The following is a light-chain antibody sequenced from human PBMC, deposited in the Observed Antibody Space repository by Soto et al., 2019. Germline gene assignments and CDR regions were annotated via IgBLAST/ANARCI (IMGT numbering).Light chain of an antibody. CDR2: GAS. CDR3: QQYGSSPWT. Sequence: DIVLTQSPGTLSLSSGERATLSCRASQSVSSSYLAWYQQRPGQAPRLLMYGASSRATGIPDRFSGSGSGTDFTLTISRLEPEDFAVYYCQQYGSSPWTFGQGTKVDIK. J-gene: IGKJ1*01. CDR1: QSVSSSY. V-gene: IGKV3-20*01.